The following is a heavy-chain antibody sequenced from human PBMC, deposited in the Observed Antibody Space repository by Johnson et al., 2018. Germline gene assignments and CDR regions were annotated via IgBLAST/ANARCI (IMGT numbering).Heavy chain of an antibody. V-gene: IGHV3-33*01. J-gene: IGHJ6*02. D-gene: IGHD3-10*01. CDR2: IWYDGSNK. CDR1: GFTFSSYG. Sequence: QVQLVESGGGVVQPGRSLRLSCAASGFTFSSYGMHWVRQAPGKGLEWVAVIWYDGSNKYYVDSVKGRFTISRDNSKNMLYLQMNSLPAEDTAVYYCAREGADGPRGHYYYGMDVWGQWTTVIVSS. CDR3: AREGADGPRGHYYYGMDV.